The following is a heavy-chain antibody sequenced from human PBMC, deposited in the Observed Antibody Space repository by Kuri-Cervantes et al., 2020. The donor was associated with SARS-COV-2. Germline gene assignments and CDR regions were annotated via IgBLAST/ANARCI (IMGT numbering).Heavy chain of an antibody. CDR3: ATPGVPAANYYFDY. V-gene: IGHV3-7*01. CDR1: GFTFSSYW. J-gene: IGHJ4*02. D-gene: IGHD2-2*01. Sequence: LSLTCAASGFTFSSYWMSWVRQAPGKGLEWVANIKQDGSEKYYVDSVKGRFTISRDNAKNSLYLQMNSLRAEDTAVYYCATPGVPAANYYFDYWGQGTLVTVSS. CDR2: IKQDGSEK.